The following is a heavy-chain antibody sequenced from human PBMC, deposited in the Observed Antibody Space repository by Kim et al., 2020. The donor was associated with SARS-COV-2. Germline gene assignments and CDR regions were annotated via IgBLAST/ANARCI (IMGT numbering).Heavy chain of an antibody. CDR3: ARVLVVGATVDY. V-gene: IGHV3-74*01. Sequence: SYADSVKGRFTISRDNAKNTLYLQMNSLRAEDTAVYYCARVLVVGATVDYWGQGTLVTVSS. D-gene: IGHD1-26*01. J-gene: IGHJ4*02.